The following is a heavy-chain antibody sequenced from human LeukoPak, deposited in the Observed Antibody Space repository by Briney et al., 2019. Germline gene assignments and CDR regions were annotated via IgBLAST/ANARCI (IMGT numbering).Heavy chain of an antibody. CDR2: ISSSSSYT. D-gene: IGHD6-13*01. V-gene: IGHV3-11*05. CDR1: GFTFSDYY. Sequence: GGSLRLSRAASGFTFSDYYMSWIRQAPGKGLEWVSYISSSSSYTNYADSVKGRFTISRDNAKNSLYLQMNSLRAEDTAVYYCARVQQQLAGSDYWGQGTLVTVSS. J-gene: IGHJ4*02. CDR3: ARVQQQLAGSDY.